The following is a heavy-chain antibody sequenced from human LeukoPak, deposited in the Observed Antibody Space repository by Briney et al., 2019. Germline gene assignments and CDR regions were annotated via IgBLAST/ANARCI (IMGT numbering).Heavy chain of an antibody. CDR2: IYTSGST. V-gene: IGHV4-61*09. J-gene: IGHJ4*02. CDR1: GGSITSGSYY. D-gene: IGHD3-10*01. CDR3: ARGKGTIDY. Sequence: SETLSLTCTVSGGSITSGSYYWSWIRQPAGKGLEWIGHIYTSGSTNYNPSLKSRVTISLDTSKNQFSLKLTSVTAADTAVYYCARGKGTIDYWGQGTLVTVSS.